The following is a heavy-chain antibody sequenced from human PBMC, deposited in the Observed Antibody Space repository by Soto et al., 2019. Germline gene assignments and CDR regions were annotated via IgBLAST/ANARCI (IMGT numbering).Heavy chain of an antibody. CDR3: ARTKPQNHIAAAGRGFAMWNWFDP. CDR1: GGTFSNFA. D-gene: IGHD6-13*01. V-gene: IGHV1-69*05. J-gene: IGHJ5*02. CDR2: IIPIFGTA. Sequence: SVKVSCKTSGGTFSNFAISWVRQAPGQGLKRMRGIIPIFGTANYTQKLQGRLTITTDESTSTAYMELNSVTPEDTAVYYCARTKPQNHIAAAGRGFAMWNWFDPWGQGTLVTVSS.